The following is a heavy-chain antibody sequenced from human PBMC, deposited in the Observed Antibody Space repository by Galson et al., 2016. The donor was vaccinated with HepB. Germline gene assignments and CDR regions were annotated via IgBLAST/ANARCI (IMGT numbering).Heavy chain of an antibody. CDR3: AIDPSQWHDLLFGN. Sequence: SLRLSCAASGFSISSYSFNWVRQAPGKGLEWVSHIGSGGSTISYADSVKGRFTISRDDSKSTLYLHMNSLRVEDTAIYYCAIDPSQWHDLLFGNWAQGTLVTVSA. V-gene: IGHV3-48*01. D-gene: IGHD6-19*01. CDR1: GFSISSYS. CDR2: IGSGGSTI. J-gene: IGHJ4*02.